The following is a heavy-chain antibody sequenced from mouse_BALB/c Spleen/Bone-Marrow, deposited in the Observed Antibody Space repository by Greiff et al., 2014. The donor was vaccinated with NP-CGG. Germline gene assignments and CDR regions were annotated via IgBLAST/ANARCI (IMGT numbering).Heavy chain of an antibody. D-gene: IGHD2-2*01. Sequence: QVQLQQSGAELVRPGASVTLSCKASGYKFTDYEMHWVKRTPVHGLEWIGSIDPETGGTAYNQNFKGKATLTADRSSTTAYMELRSLTSEDSAVYYCTREGIYFGYDVPMDYWGQGTSVTVSS. CDR1: GYKFTDYE. CDR2: IDPETGGT. V-gene: IGHV1-15*01. J-gene: IGHJ4*01. CDR3: TREGIYFGYDVPMDY.